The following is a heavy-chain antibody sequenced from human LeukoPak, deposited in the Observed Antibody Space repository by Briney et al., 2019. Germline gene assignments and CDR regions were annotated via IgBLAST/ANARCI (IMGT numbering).Heavy chain of an antibody. J-gene: IGHJ4*02. CDR2: IKYDGSST. CDR1: EFTFSNSW. Sequence: GGSLRLSCAASEFTFSNSWMYWVRQTPDKGLVWVSRIKYDGSSTVYADSAKGRFTISRDNAKNTLDLQMNSLRAEDTAVYYCARGGPYSSSSLDYWGQGTLVTVSS. CDR3: ARGGPYSSSSLDY. D-gene: IGHD6-6*01. V-gene: IGHV3-74*01.